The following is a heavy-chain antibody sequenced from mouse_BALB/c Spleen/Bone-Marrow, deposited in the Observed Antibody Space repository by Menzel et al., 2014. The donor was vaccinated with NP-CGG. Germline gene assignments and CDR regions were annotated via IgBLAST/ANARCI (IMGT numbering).Heavy chain of an antibody. CDR3: SKDGGYDYSYCFDY. Sequence: VKVVESGGGLVKPGGSLKLSCAASGYTFSAYSMSWVRQTPEKSLEWVANISSGGSDTFYPDSVKGRFTISRDKAKNTLYLQMSSLKSEDSAMYYCSKDGGYDYSYCFDYWGQGTTLTVSS. J-gene: IGHJ2*01. CDR2: ISSGGSDT. CDR1: GYTFSAYS. D-gene: IGHD2-4*01. V-gene: IGHV5-6-4*01.